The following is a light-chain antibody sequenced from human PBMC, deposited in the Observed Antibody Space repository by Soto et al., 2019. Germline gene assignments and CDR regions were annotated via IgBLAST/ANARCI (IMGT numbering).Light chain of an antibody. V-gene: IGKV3-20*01. CDR1: QSLSSSY. Sequence: EIVLTQSPGTLSLSPRERATLSCRASQSLSSSYVVWYQQKPGQAPRLLIYAASRRATGIPDRFSGSGSATEYPLTISRLEPEDFAVYYCQQQCTFGQGTKLEIK. CDR3: QQQCT. J-gene: IGKJ2*02. CDR2: AAS.